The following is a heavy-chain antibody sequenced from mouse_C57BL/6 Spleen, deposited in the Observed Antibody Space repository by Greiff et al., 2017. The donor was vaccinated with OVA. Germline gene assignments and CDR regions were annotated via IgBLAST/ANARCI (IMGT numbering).Heavy chain of an antibody. J-gene: IGHJ4*01. CDR3: ARPDYTSYYAMDY. V-gene: IGHV1-69*01. CDR2: IDPSDSYT. D-gene: IGHD2-12*01. CDR1: GYTFTSYW. Sequence: QVQLQQPGAELVMPGASVQLSCKASGYTFTSYWMHWVKQRPGQGLEWIGEIDPSDSYTNYNQKFKGKSTLTVDKSSSTAYMQLSSLTSEDSAVYYCARPDYTSYYAMDYWGQGTSVTVSS.